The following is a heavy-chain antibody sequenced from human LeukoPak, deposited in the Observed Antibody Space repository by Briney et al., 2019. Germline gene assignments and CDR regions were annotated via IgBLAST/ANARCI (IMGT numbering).Heavy chain of an antibody. CDR3: ARDPLDIVVVPAAMPYYYYGMDV. V-gene: IGHV3-30*03. D-gene: IGHD2-2*01. CDR1: GFTFSSYG. Sequence: GGSLRLSCAASGFTFSSYGMHWVRQAPGKGLEWVAVISYDGSNKYYADSVKGRFTISRDNSKNTLYLQMNSLRAEDTAVYYCARDPLDIVVVPAAMPYYYYGMDVWGQGTTVTVSS. J-gene: IGHJ6*02. CDR2: ISYDGSNK.